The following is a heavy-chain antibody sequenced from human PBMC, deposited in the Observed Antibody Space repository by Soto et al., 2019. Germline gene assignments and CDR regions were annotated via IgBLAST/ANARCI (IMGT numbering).Heavy chain of an antibody. CDR2: ISAYNGNT. D-gene: IGHD1-26*01. V-gene: IGHV1-18*01. Sequence: VASGKVCCKASGDTFPSYGISWVRQAPGQGLEWMGWISAYNGNTNYAQKLQGRVTMTTDTSTSTAYMELRCLRSDYRAVYYCARHYSGRYYVVFDYWD. J-gene: IGHJ4*01. CDR3: ARHYSGRYYVVFDY. CDR1: GDTFPSYG.